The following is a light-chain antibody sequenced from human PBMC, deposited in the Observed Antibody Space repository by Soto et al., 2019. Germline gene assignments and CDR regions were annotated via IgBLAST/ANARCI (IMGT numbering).Light chain of an antibody. J-gene: IGLJ1*01. CDR3: AAWDASLSAGV. Sequence: QPVLTQPPSASGTAGQGVTISCSGGDSNIGSNSVYWYQHLPRTAPKLLIYYNNQRPSGAPDRFAGSRSGTSASLAIVGLRSEDEAVYYCAAWDASLSAGVFGNGTKLTVL. CDR2: YNN. CDR1: DSNIGSNS. V-gene: IGLV1-47*02.